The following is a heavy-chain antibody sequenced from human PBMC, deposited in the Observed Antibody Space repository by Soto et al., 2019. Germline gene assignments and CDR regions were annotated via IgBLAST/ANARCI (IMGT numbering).Heavy chain of an antibody. CDR1: GFTFSSYI. CDR3: ARVLDYDYVWGSYPLNWFDP. Sequence: GGSLRLSCAASGFTFSSYIMNWVRQAPGKGLEWVSSISSSSSYIYYADSVKGRFTISRDNAKNSLYLQMNSLRAEDTAVYYCARVLDYDYVWGSYPLNWFDPWGQGT. D-gene: IGHD3-16*02. J-gene: IGHJ5*02. V-gene: IGHV3-21*01. CDR2: ISSSSSYI.